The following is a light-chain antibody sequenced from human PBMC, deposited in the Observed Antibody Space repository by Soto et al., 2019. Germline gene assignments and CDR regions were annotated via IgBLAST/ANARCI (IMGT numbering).Light chain of an antibody. CDR3: QQYNNWPQT. V-gene: IGKV3-15*01. Sequence: EILMTQSPATLSVSPGERVTLSCRASQSVSSSLAWYQQKPGQAPRLLIYDASTRATGIPARFSGGGSGTDFTLTISSLQSEDVAVYYCQQYNNWPQTFGQGTRLEI. CDR1: QSVSSS. J-gene: IGKJ2*01. CDR2: DAS.